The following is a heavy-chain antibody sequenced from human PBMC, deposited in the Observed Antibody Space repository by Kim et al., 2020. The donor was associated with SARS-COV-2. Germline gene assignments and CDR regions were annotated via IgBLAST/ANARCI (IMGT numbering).Heavy chain of an antibody. CDR3: ARCLLGPYNSAYSFDL. J-gene: IGHJ4*02. Sequence: GESLKISCKGSGYNLNTSWIGWVRQMSGRGLEWMGIIYPGDSDTRYSPSFQGQVTISADRSITTAYLQWSSLKASDSAMYYCARCLLGPYNSAYSFDLWGQGTLVSVSS. V-gene: IGHV5-51*01. D-gene: IGHD3-22*01. CDR1: GYNLNTSW. CDR2: IYPGDSDT.